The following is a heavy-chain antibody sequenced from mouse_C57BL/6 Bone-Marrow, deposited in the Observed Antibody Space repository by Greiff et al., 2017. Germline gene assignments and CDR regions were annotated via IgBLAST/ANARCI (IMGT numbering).Heavy chain of an antibody. J-gene: IGHJ3*01. CDR3: ARTAQSTVAWFAY. Sequence: QVQLQQSGAELVRPGTSVKVSCKASGYAFTNYLIEWVKQRPGQGLEWIGVINPGSGGTNYNEKFKGKATLTADKSSSTAYMQLSSLTSEDSAVYFCARTAQSTVAWFAYWGQGTLVTVSA. V-gene: IGHV1-54*01. CDR2: INPGSGGT. CDR1: GYAFTNYL. D-gene: IGHD3-2*02.